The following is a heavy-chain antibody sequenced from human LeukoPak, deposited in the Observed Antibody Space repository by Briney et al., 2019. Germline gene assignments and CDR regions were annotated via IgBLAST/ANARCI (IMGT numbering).Heavy chain of an antibody. D-gene: IGHD2-2*01. J-gene: IGHJ4*02. CDR3: ARASYQLLPNYYFDY. V-gene: IGHV1-8*01. Sequence: ASVKVSCKSSGYTFTSYDINWVRQATGQGLEWMGWMNPNSGNTGYAQKFQGRVTMTRNTSISTAYMELSSLRAEDTAVYYCARASYQLLPNYYFDYWGQGTLVTVSS. CDR2: MNPNSGNT. CDR1: GYTFTSYD.